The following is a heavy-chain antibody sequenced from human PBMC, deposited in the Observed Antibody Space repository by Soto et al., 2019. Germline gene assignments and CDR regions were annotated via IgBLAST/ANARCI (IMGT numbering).Heavy chain of an antibody. V-gene: IGHV3-30-3*01. CDR1: GFTFSSYA. CDR3: ARDPSKDY. CDR2: ISYDGSNK. J-gene: IGHJ4*02. Sequence: QVQLVESGGGVVQPGRSLRLSCAASGFTFSSYAMHWVRQAPGKGLEWVAVISYDGSNKYYADSVKGRFTISRDNSKNTLYLQMNSLRAEDTAVYYCARDPSKDYWGQGTLVTVSS.